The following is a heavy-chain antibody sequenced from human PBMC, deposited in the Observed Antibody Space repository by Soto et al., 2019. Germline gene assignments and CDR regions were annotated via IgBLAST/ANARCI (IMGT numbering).Heavy chain of an antibody. Sequence: SETLSLTCGVYGASLSGYYFSWIRQSPGKGLEWIGEINHVATTNYNPSLKSRVAISVDTSKNQLSLKVNSVTAADTAVYYCARVPDYYETTGYFYFDTWGQGTLVTVSS. CDR2: INHVATT. CDR3: ARVPDYYETTGYFYFDT. CDR1: GASLSGYY. V-gene: IGHV4-34*01. J-gene: IGHJ4*02. D-gene: IGHD3-22*01.